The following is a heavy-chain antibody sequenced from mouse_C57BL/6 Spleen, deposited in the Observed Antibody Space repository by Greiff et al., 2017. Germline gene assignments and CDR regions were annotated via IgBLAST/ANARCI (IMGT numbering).Heavy chain of an antibody. D-gene: IGHD2-3*01. V-gene: IGHV1-69*01. Sequence: VQLQQPGAELVMPGASVKLSCKASGYTFTSYWMHWVKQRPGQGLEWIGEIDPSDSYTYYNQKFKGKSTLTVDKSSITAYMQHSSLTSEDSAVYYCARGDDGYYIYWGQGTLVTVSA. J-gene: IGHJ3*01. CDR1: GYTFTSYW. CDR2: IDPSDSYT. CDR3: ARGDDGYYIY.